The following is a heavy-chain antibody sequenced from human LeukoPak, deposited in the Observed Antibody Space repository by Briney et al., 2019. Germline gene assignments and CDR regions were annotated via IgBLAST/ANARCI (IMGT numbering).Heavy chain of an antibody. D-gene: IGHD2-21*01. CDR1: GYTFTGYY. V-gene: IGHV1-2*02. J-gene: IGHJ4*02. CDR3: ARVAIVEWDQTAPYFDY. CDR2: INLNSGGT. Sequence: ASVKVSRKASGYTFTGYYMHWVRQAPGQGLEWMGWINLNSGGTNYAQKFQGRVTMTRDTSISTAYMELSRLRSDDTAVYYCARVAIVEWDQTAPYFDYWGQGTLVTVSS.